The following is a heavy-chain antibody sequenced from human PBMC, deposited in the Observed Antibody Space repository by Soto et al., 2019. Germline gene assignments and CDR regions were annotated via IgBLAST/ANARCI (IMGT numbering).Heavy chain of an antibody. CDR3: ARDGSGGYNWFDP. J-gene: IGHJ5*02. D-gene: IGHD3-3*01. CDR2: IIPIFGTA. Sequence: QVQLVQSGAEVKKPGSSVKVSCKASGGTFSSYAISWVRQAPGQGLEWMGGIIPIFGTANYEPKFQGRVTITADESTSSAYMELSSLRYEDTAVYYCARDGSGGYNWFDPWGQGTLVTVSS. V-gene: IGHV1-69*12. CDR1: GGTFSSYA.